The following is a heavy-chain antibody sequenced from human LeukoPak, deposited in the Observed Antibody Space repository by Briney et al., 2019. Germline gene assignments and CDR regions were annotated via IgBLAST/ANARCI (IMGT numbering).Heavy chain of an antibody. CDR1: GFTFSSYS. CDR2: ISSSSSYI. V-gene: IGHV3-21*01. D-gene: IGHD2-2*01. J-gene: IGHJ4*02. CDR3: ARVRGFVVVPAAIDY. Sequence: GGSLRLSCAASGFTFSSYSMNWVRQAPGKGLGWVSSISSSSSYIYYADSVKGRFTISRDNAKNSLYLQMNSLRAEDTAVYYCARVRGFVVVPAAIDYWGQGTLVTVSS.